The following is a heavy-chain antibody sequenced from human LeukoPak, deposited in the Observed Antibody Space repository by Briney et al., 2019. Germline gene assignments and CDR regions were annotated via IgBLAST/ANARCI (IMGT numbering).Heavy chain of an antibody. CDR3: ARAQWYIDV. J-gene: IGHJ4*02. V-gene: IGHV3-20*04. D-gene: IGHD6-19*01. CDR1: GFTFENFG. CDR2: LNWNGNST. Sequence: GGSLRLYCAGSGFTFENFGMAWVRHSPEKGLEWVAGLNWNGNSTGYVDSVKGRFIISRDNVKNSLYLQMNSLRPEDTALYYCARAQWYIDVWGQGTLVTVSS.